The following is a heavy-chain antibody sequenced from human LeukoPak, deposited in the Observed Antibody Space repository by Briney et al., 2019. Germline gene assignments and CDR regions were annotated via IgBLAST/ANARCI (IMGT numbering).Heavy chain of an antibody. D-gene: IGHD6-13*01. CDR3: ARGSHRRYSSSWYSL. CDR2: ISSSSSYI. CDR1: GFTFSSYS. Sequence: NPGGSLRLSCAASGFTFSSYSMNWVRQAPGKGLEWVSSISSSSSYIYYADSVKGRFTISRDNAKNSLYLQMNSLRAEDTAVYYCARGSHRRYSSSWYSLWGQGTLVTVSS. J-gene: IGHJ4*02. V-gene: IGHV3-21*01.